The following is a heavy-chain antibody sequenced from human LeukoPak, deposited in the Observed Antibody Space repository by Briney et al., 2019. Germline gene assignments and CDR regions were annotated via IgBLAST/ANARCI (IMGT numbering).Heavy chain of an antibody. CDR1: GFTFNTYV. Sequence: GGSLRLSWAASGFTFNTYVMHWVRQAPGKGLVWVARIDTDGKTTTYADSVKGRFTISRDNAKNMLYVQMNSLRAEDTAVYYCVRDKDGYNFWGQGTLVSVSS. D-gene: IGHD5-24*01. CDR2: IDTDGKTT. J-gene: IGHJ4*02. CDR3: VRDKDGYNF. V-gene: IGHV3-74*01.